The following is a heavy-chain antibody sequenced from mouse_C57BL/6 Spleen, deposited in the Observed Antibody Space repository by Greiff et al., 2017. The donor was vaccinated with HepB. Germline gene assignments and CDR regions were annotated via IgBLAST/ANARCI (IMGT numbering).Heavy chain of an antibody. J-gene: IGHJ3*01. CDR1: GFTFSSYG. CDR3: ARDDYFAY. CDR2: ISRGGSYT. D-gene: IGHD2-4*01. V-gene: IGHV5-6*01. Sequence: EVQGVESGGDLVKPGGSLKLSCAASGFTFSSYGMSWVRQTPDKRLEWVATISRGGSYTYYPDSVTGRFTISRDNAKNTLYLQMSSLKSEDTAMYYCARDDYFAYWGQGTLVTVSA.